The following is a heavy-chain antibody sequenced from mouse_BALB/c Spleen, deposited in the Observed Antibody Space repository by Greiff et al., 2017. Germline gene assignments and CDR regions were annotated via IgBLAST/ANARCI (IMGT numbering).Heavy chain of an antibody. V-gene: IGHV2-9*02. Sequence: QVQLKQSGPGLVAPSQSLSITCTVSGFSLTSDGVHWVRQPPGKGLEWLGVIWAGGSTNYNSALMSRLSISKDNSKSQVFLKMNSLQTDDTAMYYCARDGHYGNYVRFAYWGQGTLVTVSA. CDR1: GFSLTSDG. CDR3: ARDGHYGNYVRFAY. D-gene: IGHD2-1*01. J-gene: IGHJ3*01. CDR2: IWAGGST.